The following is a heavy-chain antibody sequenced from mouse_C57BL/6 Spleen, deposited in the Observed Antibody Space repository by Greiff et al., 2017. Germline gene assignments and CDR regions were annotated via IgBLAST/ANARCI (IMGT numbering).Heavy chain of an antibody. V-gene: IGHV1-59*01. Sequence: QVQLQQPGAELVRPGTSVKLSCKASGYTFTSYWMHWVKQRPGQGLEWIGVIDPSDSYTNYNQKFKGKATLTVDTSSSTAYMQLSSLTSEDSAVYYCARSHYDGDWYFDVWGTGTTVTVSS. D-gene: IGHD1-2*01. CDR2: IDPSDSYT. CDR3: ARSHYDGDWYFDV. J-gene: IGHJ1*03. CDR1: GYTFTSYW.